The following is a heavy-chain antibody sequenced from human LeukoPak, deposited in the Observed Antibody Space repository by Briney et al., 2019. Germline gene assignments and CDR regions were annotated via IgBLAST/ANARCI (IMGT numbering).Heavy chain of an antibody. J-gene: IGHJ4*02. Sequence: ASVKVSCKASGGTFSSYAISWVRQAPGQGLEWMGGIIPIFGTANYAQKFQGRVTITADESTSTAYMELSSLRSEDTAVYYCARPRSQWVHFGYWGQGALVTVSS. CDR2: IIPIFGTA. D-gene: IGHD2-8*01. CDR3: ARPRSQWVHFGY. V-gene: IGHV1-69*13. CDR1: GGTFSSYA.